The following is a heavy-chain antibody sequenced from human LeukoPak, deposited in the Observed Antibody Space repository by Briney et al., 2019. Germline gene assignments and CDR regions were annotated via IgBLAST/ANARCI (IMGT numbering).Heavy chain of an antibody. CDR1: GLIFSNFA. CDR3: ANVGSTNWHYAFPI. V-gene: IGHV3-23*01. CDR2: ITGTSGRT. Sequence: GGSLRLSCEVSGLIFSNFAMAWVRQAPGKGLEWVSLITGTSGRTYYAASVKGRFTISRDNSKNTLYLQLNSLRAEDTAVYSCANVGSTNWHYAFPIWGQGTTVTVSS. D-gene: IGHD1-26*01. J-gene: IGHJ3*02.